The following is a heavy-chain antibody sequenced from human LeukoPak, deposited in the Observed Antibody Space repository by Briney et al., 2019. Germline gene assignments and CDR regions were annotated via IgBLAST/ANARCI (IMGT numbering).Heavy chain of an antibody. CDR2: IYYSGNT. CDR3: ARVHYYDSSGTTGFDY. D-gene: IGHD3-22*01. J-gene: IGHJ4*02. Sequence: SETLSLTCIVSGGSISSTTYYWGWIRQPPGKRLEWIGSIYYSGNTYYNPSLKSRVTISIDTAKNQFSLDLNSVTAADTAVYYCARVHYYDSSGTTGFDYWGQGTLVTVSS. CDR1: GGSISSTTYY. V-gene: IGHV4-39*02.